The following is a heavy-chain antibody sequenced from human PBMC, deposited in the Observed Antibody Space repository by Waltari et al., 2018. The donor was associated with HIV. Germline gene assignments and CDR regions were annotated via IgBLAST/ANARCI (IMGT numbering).Heavy chain of an antibody. D-gene: IGHD3-22*01. J-gene: IGHJ4*02. Sequence: QVQLQQWGAGLLKPSETLSLTRAVYGGSFSGYYWSWIGQPPGKGLEWIGEINHSGSTNYNPSLKSRVTISVDTSKNQFSLKLSSVTAADAAVYYCARGENHWYYDSSGRHFDYWGQGTLLTVSS. CDR3: ARGENHWYYDSSGRHFDY. V-gene: IGHV4-34*01. CDR2: INHSGST. CDR1: GGSFSGYY.